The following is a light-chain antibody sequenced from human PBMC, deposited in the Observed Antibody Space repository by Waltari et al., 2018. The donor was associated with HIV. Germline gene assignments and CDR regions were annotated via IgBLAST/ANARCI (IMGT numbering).Light chain of an antibody. CDR3: CSYAGSSTWV. J-gene: IGLJ3*02. CDR1: HRDVGWYNL. Sequence: QSALTQPSSGAGAPGQSITISCTGTHRDVGWYNLFPWYQQHPGKAPKLMIYEVSNRPSGVSNRFSGSKSGNTASLTISGLQAEDEADYYCCSYAGSSTWVFGGGTKLTVL. V-gene: IGLV2-23*02. CDR2: EVS.